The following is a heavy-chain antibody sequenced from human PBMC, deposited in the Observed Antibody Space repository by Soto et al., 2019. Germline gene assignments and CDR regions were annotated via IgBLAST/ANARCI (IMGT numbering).Heavy chain of an antibody. Sequence: GGSLRLSCSASGFTFRSYAIHWVRQAPGKGLEYVSAISSNGGSTYYADSVKGRFTISRDNSKNTLYLQMSSLRAEDTAVYYCVRNQLPTRYYYYGMDVWGQGTTVTVSS. D-gene: IGHD2-2*01. CDR1: GFTFRSYA. CDR3: VRNQLPTRYYYYGMDV. CDR2: ISSNGGST. J-gene: IGHJ6*02. V-gene: IGHV3-64D*06.